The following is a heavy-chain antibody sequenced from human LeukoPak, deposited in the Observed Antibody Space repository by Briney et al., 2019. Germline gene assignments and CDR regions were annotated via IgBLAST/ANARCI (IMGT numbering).Heavy chain of an antibody. D-gene: IGHD2-21*02. CDR1: GFTFSSYA. J-gene: IGHJ3*02. V-gene: IGHV3-23*01. CDR2: ISGSGGST. CDR3: AKDGSNCGGDCYFPTDAFDI. Sequence: GGSLRLSWAASGFTFSSYAMSWVRQAPGKGLEWVSAISGSGGSTYYADSVKCRFTISRDNSKNTLYLQMNSLRAEDTAVYYCAKDGSNCGGDCYFPTDAFDIWGQGTMVTVSS.